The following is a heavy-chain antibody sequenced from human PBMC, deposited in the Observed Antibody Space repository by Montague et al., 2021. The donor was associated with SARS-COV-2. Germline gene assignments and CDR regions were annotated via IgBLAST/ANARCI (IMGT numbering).Heavy chain of an antibody. CDR1: GGSISNYY. CDR2: IYASGNT. CDR3: ARDRPRSYYYASGTYTWGGYGMDV. V-gene: IGHV4-4*07. D-gene: IGHD3-10*01. Sequence: SETLSLTCTASGGSISNYYWSWIRKPAGKGMEWIGRIYASGNTNYNPSPRSRVTMPVDTSKYQYYLTLSPVTVADTAVYYCARDRPRSYYYASGTYTWGGYGMDVWGQGTTVAVSS. J-gene: IGHJ6*02.